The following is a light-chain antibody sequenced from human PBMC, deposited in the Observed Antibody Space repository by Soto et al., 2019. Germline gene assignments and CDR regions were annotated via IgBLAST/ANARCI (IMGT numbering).Light chain of an antibody. J-gene: IGKJ2*01. CDR2: AAS. CDR1: RSLSSSY. Sequence: EIVLTQSPGTLSLSPGERVTLSCRASRSLSSSYVVWYQQKPGQAPRLLIYAASRRATGIPDRFSGSGSATEYTLNISRLEPEDFAVYYCQQQGTFVQGTKLEIK. CDR3: QQQGT. V-gene: IGKV3-20*01.